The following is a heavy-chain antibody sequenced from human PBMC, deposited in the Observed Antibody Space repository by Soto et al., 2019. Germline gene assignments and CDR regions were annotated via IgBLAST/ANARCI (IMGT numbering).Heavy chain of an antibody. J-gene: IGHJ3*01. CDR1: GGTFSSYG. V-gene: IGHV1-69*06. D-gene: IGHD1-26*01. CDR3: ASRERVDAFDV. Sequence: QVQLVQSGADVKKPGSSVKVSCKASGGTFSSYGITWVRQAPGQGLEWMGGIVPIFGSINLAQKFRGRLTITTDKSTSTVYMELSSLTSEVTAVYYCASRERVDAFDVWGQGTMVTVSS. CDR2: IVPIFGSI.